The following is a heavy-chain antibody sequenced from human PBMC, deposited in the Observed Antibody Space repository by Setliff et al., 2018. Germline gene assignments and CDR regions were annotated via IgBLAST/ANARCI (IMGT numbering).Heavy chain of an antibody. D-gene: IGHD2-15*01. J-gene: IGHJ4*02. V-gene: IGHV4-39*07. CDR3: AKGDGGYPSDY. CDR2: IYYSGST. CDR1: GGSISSSSYY. Sequence: TLSLTCTVSGGSISSSSYYWGWIRQPPGKGLEWIGSIYYSGSTYYNPSLKSRVTISVDTSKNQFSLKLSSVTAADTAVYYCAKGDGGYPSDYWGQGTLVT.